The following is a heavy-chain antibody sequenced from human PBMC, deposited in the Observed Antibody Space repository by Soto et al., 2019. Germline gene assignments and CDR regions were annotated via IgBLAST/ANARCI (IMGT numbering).Heavy chain of an antibody. D-gene: IGHD3-22*01. Sequence: EVPLVESGGGLVKPGGSLRLSCAASGFTFSSYSMNWVRQAPGKGLEWVSSISSSSSYIYYADSVKGRFTISRDNAKNSLYLQMNSLRAEDTAVYYCARGHSSGYYYDAFDIWGQGTMVTVSS. CDR3: ARGHSSGYYYDAFDI. CDR1: GFTFSSYS. V-gene: IGHV3-21*01. J-gene: IGHJ3*02. CDR2: ISSSSSYI.